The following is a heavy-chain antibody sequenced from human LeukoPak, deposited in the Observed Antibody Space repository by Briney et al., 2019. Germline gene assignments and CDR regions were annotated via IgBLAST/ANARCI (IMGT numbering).Heavy chain of an antibody. CDR3: ARAQTHDYVWGSYRSAVKFDY. J-gene: IGHJ4*02. V-gene: IGHV4-39*07. D-gene: IGHD3-16*02. Sequence: SETLSLTCTVSGGSISSGGYYWSWIRQPPGKGLEWIGEINHSGSTNYNPSLKSRVTISVDTSKNQFSLKLSSVTAADTAVYYCARAQTHDYVWGSYRSAVKFDYWGQGTLVTVSS. CDR2: INHSGST. CDR1: GGSISSGGYY.